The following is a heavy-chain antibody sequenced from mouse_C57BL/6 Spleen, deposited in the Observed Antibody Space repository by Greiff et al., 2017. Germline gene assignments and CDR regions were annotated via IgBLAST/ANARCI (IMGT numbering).Heavy chain of an antibody. CDR3: AEGRRGVEY. J-gene: IGHJ2*01. CDR2: IYPGDGDT. V-gene: IGHV1-82*01. Sequence: VQLQQSGPELVKPGASVKISCKASGYAFSSSWMNWVKQRPGKGLEWIGRIYPGDGDTNYNGKFKGKATLTADKSSSTAYMQLSSLTSEDSAVYFWAEGRRGVEYWGQGATLTVSS. CDR1: GYAFSSSW. D-gene: IGHD3-3*01.